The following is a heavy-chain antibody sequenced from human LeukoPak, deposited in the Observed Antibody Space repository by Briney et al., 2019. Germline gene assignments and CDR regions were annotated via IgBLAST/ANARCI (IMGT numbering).Heavy chain of an antibody. CDR1: GFTFSSYS. Sequence: GGSLRLSCAASGFTFSSYSMNWVRQAPGKGLEWVAVISYDGSNKYYADSVKGRFTISRDNSKNTLYLQMNSLRAEDTAVYYCARDPSGKQLARGYFDYWGQGTLVTVSS. D-gene: IGHD6-6*01. CDR2: ISYDGSNK. J-gene: IGHJ4*02. V-gene: IGHV3-30*03. CDR3: ARDPSGKQLARGYFDY.